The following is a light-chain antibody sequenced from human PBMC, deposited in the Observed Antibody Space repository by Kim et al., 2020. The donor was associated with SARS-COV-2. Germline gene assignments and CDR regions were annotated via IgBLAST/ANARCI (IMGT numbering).Light chain of an antibody. CDR1: QSISSK. Sequence: VSPGERATLSCRASQSISSKLAWYQQKPSQAPRLLIYDASTRATEIPARFSGSGSGTEFTLTISSLQSEDFAIYYCQQYNNWPPWAFGQGTRVEI. V-gene: IGKV3-15*01. CDR3: QQYNNWPPWA. J-gene: IGKJ1*01. CDR2: DAS.